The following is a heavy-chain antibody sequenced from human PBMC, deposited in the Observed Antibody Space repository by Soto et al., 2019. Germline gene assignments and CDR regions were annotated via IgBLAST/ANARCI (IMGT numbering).Heavy chain of an antibody. CDR2: IRSKANSYAT. CDR1: GFSFSGSA. V-gene: IGHV3-73*01. D-gene: IGHD6-13*01. Sequence: PGGSLRLSCAASGFSFSGSAMHWVRQASGKGLEWVGRIRSKANSYATAYAASVKGRFTISRDDSKNTAYLQMNSLKTEDTAVYYCTRRGAAAGPFSDGMDVWGQGTTVTVSS. J-gene: IGHJ6*02. CDR3: TRRGAAAGPFSDGMDV.